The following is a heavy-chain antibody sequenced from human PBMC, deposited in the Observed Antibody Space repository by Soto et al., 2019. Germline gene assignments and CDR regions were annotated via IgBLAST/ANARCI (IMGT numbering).Heavy chain of an antibody. CDR2: ISGSGGST. CDR3: AKDLVSGFGTNWFDP. J-gene: IGHJ5*02. CDR1: GFTFSSYA. Sequence: EVQLLESGGGLVQPGGSLRLSCAASGFTFSSYAMSWVRQAPGKGLEWVSVISGSGGSTYYADSVKGRFTISRDNSKNTLYMQMNSLRAEDTAVYYCAKDLVSGFGTNWFDPWGQGTLVTVSS. V-gene: IGHV3-23*01. D-gene: IGHD3-10*01.